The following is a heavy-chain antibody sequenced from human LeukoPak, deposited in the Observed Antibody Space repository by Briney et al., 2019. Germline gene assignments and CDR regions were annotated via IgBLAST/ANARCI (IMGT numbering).Heavy chain of an antibody. CDR2: ISYDGSNK. CDR1: GFTFSSYG. CDR3: AKDRAGVVVPAAWDLDY. V-gene: IGHV3-30*18. Sequence: PGGSLRLSCAASGFTFSSYGMHWVRQAPGKGLEWVAVISYDGSNKYYADSVKGRFTISRDNSKNTLYLQMNSLRVEDTAVYYCAKDRAGVVVPAAWDLDYWGQGTLVTVSS. D-gene: IGHD2-2*01. J-gene: IGHJ4*02.